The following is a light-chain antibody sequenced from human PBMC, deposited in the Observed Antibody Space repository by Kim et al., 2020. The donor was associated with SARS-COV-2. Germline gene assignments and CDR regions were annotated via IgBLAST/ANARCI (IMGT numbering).Light chain of an antibody. J-gene: IGLJ1*01. CDR1: SSDVGGYNY. Sequence: QPALTQPASVSGSPGQSITISCTGTSSDVGGYNYVSWYQQNRGKAPKLMIYDVSKRPSGVSNRFSGSKSGNTASLTISWLQAEDEADYYCSSYTSSSTYVFGTGTKV. V-gene: IGLV2-14*01. CDR2: DVS. CDR3: SSYTSSSTYV.